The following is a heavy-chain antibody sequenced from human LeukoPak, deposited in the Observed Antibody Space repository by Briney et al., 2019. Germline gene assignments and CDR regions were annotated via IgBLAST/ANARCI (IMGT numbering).Heavy chain of an antibody. J-gene: IGHJ4*02. CDR2: LDADGSDT. CDR1: GFTFTNYW. V-gene: IGHV3-74*03. Sequence: GGSLRLSCAASGFTFTNYWMHWVRQPPGKGLVWVSRLDADGSDTTYADSVKGRFTISRDNAKNTLYLQMNNLRAEDTAMYYCARDRYPAAREFDYWGQGTLVTVSS. CDR3: ARDRYPAAREFDY. D-gene: IGHD2-2*01.